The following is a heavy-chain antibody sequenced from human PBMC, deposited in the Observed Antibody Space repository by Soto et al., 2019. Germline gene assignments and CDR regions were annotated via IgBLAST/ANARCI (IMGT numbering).Heavy chain of an antibody. CDR2: IYHSGTT. Sequence: SETLSLTCTVSGGSISSSRHRWGWIRQPPGKGLEWIGSIYHSGTTYYNPPLKSRVTISVDTSKNQFSLRLSSVTAADTAVYYCARHAPYCSSTSHCAYGMDVWGQGTTVTVSS. J-gene: IGHJ6*02. CDR1: GGSISSSRHR. CDR3: ARHAPYCSSTSHCAYGMDV. V-gene: IGHV4-39*01. D-gene: IGHD2-2*01.